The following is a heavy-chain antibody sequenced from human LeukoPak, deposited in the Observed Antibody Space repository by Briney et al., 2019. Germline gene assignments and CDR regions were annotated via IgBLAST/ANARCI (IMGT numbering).Heavy chain of an antibody. D-gene: IGHD2-2*01. CDR2: IIPIFGTA. CDR3: ARGVLSVGALPAAKYYFDY. V-gene: IGHV1-69*13. CDR1: GGTFSSYA. J-gene: IGHJ4*02. Sequence: ASVKVSCKASGGTFSSYAISWVRQAPGQGLEWMGGIIPIFGTANYAQKFQGRVTITADESTGTAYMELSSLRSEDTAVYYCARGVLSVGALPAAKYYFDYWGQGTLVPSPQ.